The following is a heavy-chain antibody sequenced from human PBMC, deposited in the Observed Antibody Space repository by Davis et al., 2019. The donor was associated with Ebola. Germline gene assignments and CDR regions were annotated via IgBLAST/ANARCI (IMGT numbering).Heavy chain of an antibody. CDR2: VHYSGST. Sequence: SETLSLTCTVSGGSISSHYWSWVRQLPGKGLEWIGYVHYSGSTSTNPSLKSRVTMSVDTSKNQFSLRLSSVIAADTAVYYCAIQYSNGWFDPWGQGTLVTVS. J-gene: IGHJ5*02. CDR3: AIQYSNGWFDP. D-gene: IGHD4-11*01. V-gene: IGHV4-59*11. CDR1: GGSISSHY.